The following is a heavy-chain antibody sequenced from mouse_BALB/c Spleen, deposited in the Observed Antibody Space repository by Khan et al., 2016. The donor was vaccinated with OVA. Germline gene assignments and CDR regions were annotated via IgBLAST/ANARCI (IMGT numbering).Heavy chain of an antibody. D-gene: IGHD2-12*01. CDR2: IYSGSGST. CDR1: GYTFTDYI. V-gene: IGHV1-77*01. J-gene: IGHJ2*01. CDR3: ARSGYCSLGY. Sequence: QVQLQQSGPVLVKPGASVKMSCKASGYTFTDYIINWVRQRTGQGLEWIGQIYSGSGSTYYNEKFKGKAILTADKSSNTAYMQLRSLTSEDSAVYFCARSGYCSLGYWGQGTTLAVSS.